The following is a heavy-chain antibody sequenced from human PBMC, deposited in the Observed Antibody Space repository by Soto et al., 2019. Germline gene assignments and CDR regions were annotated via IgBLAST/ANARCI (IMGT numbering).Heavy chain of an antibody. CDR1: GYTFSSYS. V-gene: IGHV1-18*01. Sequence: GASVKVSCEASGYTFSSYSISWVRQAPGQGLEWMGWISAYNGNTNYAQKFQGRVTMTAYTATTTVYMELRSLRPDDTAVYYCARDPPYCYDSSGYYYPPPTRYFQYWGQGTLVTVSS. CDR3: ARDPPYCYDSSGYYYPPPTRYFQY. J-gene: IGHJ1*01. CDR2: ISAYNGNT. D-gene: IGHD3-22*01.